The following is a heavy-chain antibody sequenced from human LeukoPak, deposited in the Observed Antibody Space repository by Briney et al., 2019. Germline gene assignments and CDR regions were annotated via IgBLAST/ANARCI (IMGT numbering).Heavy chain of an antibody. CDR1: GGSISSYY. Sequence: SETLSLTCTVSGGSISSYYWSWIRQPPGKGLEWIGGIYYSGSTHYNPSLKSRVTISVDTSKNQLSLKLSSVTAADTAVYYCARHTNYGGYTFSEYFHYWGQGTLVTVSS. J-gene: IGHJ1*01. D-gene: IGHD4-23*01. CDR2: IYYSGST. V-gene: IGHV4-39*01. CDR3: ARHTNYGGYTFSEYFHY.